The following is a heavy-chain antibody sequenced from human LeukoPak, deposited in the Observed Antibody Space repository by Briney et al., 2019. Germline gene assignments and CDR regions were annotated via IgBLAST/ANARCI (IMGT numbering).Heavy chain of an antibody. CDR1: GYSFTSYW. J-gene: IGHJ6*02. CDR2: IYPGDSDT. CDR3: ARHKGGDSSGYYYYGMDV. D-gene: IGHD3-22*01. V-gene: IGHV5-51*01. Sequence: GESPKISCKGSGYSFTSYWIGWVRQMPGKGLEWMGIIYPGDSDTRYSPSFQGQVTISADKSISTAYLQWSSLKASDTAMYYCARHKGGDSSGYYYYGMDVWGQGTTVAVSS.